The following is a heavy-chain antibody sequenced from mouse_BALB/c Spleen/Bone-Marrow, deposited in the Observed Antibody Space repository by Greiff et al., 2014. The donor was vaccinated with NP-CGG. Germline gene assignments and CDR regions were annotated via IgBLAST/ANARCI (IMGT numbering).Heavy chain of an antibody. J-gene: IGHJ1*01. V-gene: IGHV1-69*02. CDR1: GYTFTIYW. Sequence: VQLQQSGAELVKPGASVKLSCKASGYTFTIYWMHWVKQRPGQGLEWIGEIDPSDSDANYNQKFKGKATLTVDKSSTTAYMQLISLTSEDSAVYYCARRNYYGSHYWYFDVWGAGTTVTVSS. D-gene: IGHD1-1*01. CDR3: ARRNYYGSHYWYFDV. CDR2: IDPSDSDA.